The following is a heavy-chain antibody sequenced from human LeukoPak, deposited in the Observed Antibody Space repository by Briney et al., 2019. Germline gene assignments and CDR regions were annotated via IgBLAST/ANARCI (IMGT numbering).Heavy chain of an antibody. V-gene: IGHV3-7*01. J-gene: IGHJ4*02. D-gene: IGHD3-22*01. CDR3: ASSHDSSGND. Sequence: GGSLGLSCAASGFPFSTYWMAWVRQAPGKGLDWVANIRKDGGAKFYAASVKGRFIISRDNAKNSLYLQMNNLRDEDTAVYYCASSHDSSGNDWGQGTLVTV. CDR1: GFPFSTYW. CDR2: IRKDGGAK.